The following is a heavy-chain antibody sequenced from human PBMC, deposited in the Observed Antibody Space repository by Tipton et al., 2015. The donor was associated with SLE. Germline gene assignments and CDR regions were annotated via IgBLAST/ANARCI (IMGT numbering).Heavy chain of an antibody. CDR2: IYTSGST. V-gene: IGHV4-61*09. CDR3: ATRVPLAYCGGDCSDDAFDI. J-gene: IGHJ3*02. CDR1: GGSISSGSYY. Sequence: TLSLTCTVSGGSISSGSYYWSWIRQPAGKGLEWIGHIYTSGSTNYNPSLKSRVTISVDTSKNQFSLKLSSVTAADTAVYYCATRVPLAYCGGDCSDDAFDIWGQGTMVTVSS. D-gene: IGHD2-21*01.